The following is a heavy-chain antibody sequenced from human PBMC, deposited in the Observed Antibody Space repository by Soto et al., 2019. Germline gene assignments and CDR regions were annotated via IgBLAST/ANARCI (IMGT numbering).Heavy chain of an antibody. CDR2: ISYDGSNT. CDR3: ARGLTTVTIGWCDP. D-gene: IGHD4-4*01. V-gene: IGHV3-30-3*01. CDR1: GFTFSSYA. Sequence: QVQLVESGGGVVQPGRSLRLSCAASGFTFSSYAMHWVRQAPGKGREWVAVISYDGSNTYYADSVKGRFTISRDNSKNTLYLQMNSLRAEDTAVYYCARGLTTVTIGWCDPWGQGTLVTVSS. J-gene: IGHJ5*02.